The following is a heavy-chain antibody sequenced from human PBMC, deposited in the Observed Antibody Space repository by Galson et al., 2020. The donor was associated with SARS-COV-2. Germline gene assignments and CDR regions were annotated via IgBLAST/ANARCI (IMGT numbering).Heavy chain of an antibody. CDR3: ARGDMGNDYFDY. D-gene: IGHD7-27*01. J-gene: IGHJ4*02. Sequence: ALHGESLKISCAASGFTFSNHWMHWVRHAPGKGLVWVSRIYSEGSSTSYADSVKGRFTISGDNAKNTLYLQMNSLRAEDTAVYYCARGDMGNDYFDYWGQGTLVTVSS. CDR2: IYSEGSST. CDR1: GFTFSNHW. V-gene: IGHV3-74*01.